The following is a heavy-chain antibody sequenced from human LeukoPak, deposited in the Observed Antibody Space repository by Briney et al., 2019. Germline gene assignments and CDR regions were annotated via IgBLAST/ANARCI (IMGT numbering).Heavy chain of an antibody. V-gene: IGHV1-2*02. D-gene: IGHD3-9*01. CDR2: INPNSGGT. J-gene: IGHJ4*02. CDR1: GYTFTGYY. Sequence: GASVKVSCKASGYTFTGYYMHWVRQAPGQGLEWMGWINPNSGGTNYAQKFQGRVTMTRDTSISTAYMELSRLRSDDTAVYYCAREDAHYDILTGYLFDYWGQGTLVTVSS. CDR3: AREDAHYDILTGYLFDY.